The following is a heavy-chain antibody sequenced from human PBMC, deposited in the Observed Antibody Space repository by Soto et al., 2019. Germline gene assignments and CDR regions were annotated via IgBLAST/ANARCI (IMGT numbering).Heavy chain of an antibody. D-gene: IGHD3-16*01. Sequence: QVQLVESGGGVVQPGTSLRVSCVGSGFTFRSYVIHWVRQAPGKGLEWVALTSDDGSDKYYGDSVRGRFTISRDNSRNTVDLQMDSLRLEDTALYYCARWGTTGGLDVWGQGTVVSVSS. J-gene: IGHJ1*01. CDR3: ARWGTTGGLDV. CDR1: GFTFRSYV. V-gene: IGHV3-33*05. CDR2: TSDDGSDK.